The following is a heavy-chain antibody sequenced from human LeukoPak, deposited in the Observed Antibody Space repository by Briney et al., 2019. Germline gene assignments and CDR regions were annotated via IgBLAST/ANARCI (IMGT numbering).Heavy chain of an antibody. J-gene: IGHJ5*02. Sequence: GGSLRLSCAAPGFIASDFDMNWVRQALGKRREWVSYFSTSGSYIHYAESVKGRFTISRDAGNNSLYLQLDSLTVEDTAVYFWAGGNYDFAYDPWGQGTLVTVSS. D-gene: IGHD3-3*01. CDR2: FSTSGSYI. V-gene: IGHV3-21*01. CDR3: AGGNYDFAYDP. CDR1: GFIASDFD.